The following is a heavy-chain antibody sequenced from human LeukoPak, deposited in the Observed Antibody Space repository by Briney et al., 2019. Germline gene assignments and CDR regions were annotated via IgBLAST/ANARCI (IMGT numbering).Heavy chain of an antibody. V-gene: IGHV1-18*01. D-gene: IGHD6-19*01. CDR1: GYTFTSYD. CDR3: ARVASATLAVAGTEIDY. J-gene: IGHJ4*02. CDR2: MNPNSGNT. Sequence: GASVKVSCKASGYTFTSYDINWVRQATGQGLEWMGWMNPNSGNTNYAQKLQGRVTMTTDTSTSTAYMELRSLRSDDTAVYYCARVASATLAVAGTEIDYWGQGTLVTVSS.